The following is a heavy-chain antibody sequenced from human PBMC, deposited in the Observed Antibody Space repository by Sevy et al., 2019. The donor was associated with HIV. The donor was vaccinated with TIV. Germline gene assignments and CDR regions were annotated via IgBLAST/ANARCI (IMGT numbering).Heavy chain of an antibody. CDR1: GFTFSSYW. V-gene: IGHV3-7*01. Sequence: GGSLRLSCAASGFTFSSYWMSWVRQAPGKGLEWVANIKQDGSEKYYVDSVKGRFTISRDNAKNSLYLQMNSLRAEDTAVYYCAREGFDPFGYYYGMDVWAKGPRSPSP. CDR2: IKQDGSEK. D-gene: IGHD3-10*01. J-gene: IGHJ6*02. CDR3: AREGFDPFGYYYGMDV.